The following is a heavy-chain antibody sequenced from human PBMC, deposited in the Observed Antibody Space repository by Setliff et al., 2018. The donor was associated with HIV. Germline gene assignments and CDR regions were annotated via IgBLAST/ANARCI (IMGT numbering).Heavy chain of an antibody. J-gene: IGHJ4*02. CDR2: ISSSSSYI. Sequence: PGGSLRLSCAASGFTFSSYSMNWVRQAPGKGREWVSSISSSSSYIYYADSVKGRFTISRDNAQNSLYLQMNSLRAEDTALYYCARVVVGLYYFDYWGQGTLVTVSS. CDR3: ARVVVGLYYFDY. CDR1: GFTFSSYS. D-gene: IGHD2-15*01. V-gene: IGHV3-21*01.